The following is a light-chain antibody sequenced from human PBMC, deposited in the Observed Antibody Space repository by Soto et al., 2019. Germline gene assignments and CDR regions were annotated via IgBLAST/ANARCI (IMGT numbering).Light chain of an antibody. CDR3: LHYGIPRWT. CDR1: QSVTSNY. CDR2: GAS. V-gene: IGKV3-20*01. J-gene: IGKJ1*01. Sequence: EIALTQSPGTLSLSPGERATLSCRASQSVTSNYLAWYQQKPGQAPRLLIYGASIGATGIPDRFSGSGSGTDFTLTISRLEPEDFAVYYCLHYGIPRWTFGQGTKVEIK.